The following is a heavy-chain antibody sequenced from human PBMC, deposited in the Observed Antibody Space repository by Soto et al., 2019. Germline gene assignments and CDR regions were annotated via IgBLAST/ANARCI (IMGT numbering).Heavy chain of an antibody. CDR3: ARFVRAGGD. V-gene: IGHV3-66*01. D-gene: IGHD3-10*01. J-gene: IGHJ4*02. Sequence: DVQLVESGGGLVQPGGSLRLSCAASGLSVSDNYMTWVRQAPGKGLEWVSVIFGAHSTYYADSVKGRFIISRDNSKNMLYLQMNRLRAEDTAVYSCARFVRAGGDWGQGTLVTVSS. CDR2: IFGAHST. CDR1: GLSVSDNY.